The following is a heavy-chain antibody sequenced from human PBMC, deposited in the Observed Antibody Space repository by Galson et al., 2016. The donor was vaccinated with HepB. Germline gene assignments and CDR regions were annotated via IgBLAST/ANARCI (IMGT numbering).Heavy chain of an antibody. J-gene: IGHJ4*02. Sequence: SLRLSCAASGFTFSTFGMHWVRQAPGKGLEWVAVISYDGNNKHYADSVKGRFTISRDNSKSTLFLQMSSLRAEDTAVYYCAREDPNVAVAALDYWGQGTLVTVSS. CDR1: GFTFSTFG. CDR2: ISYDGNNK. D-gene: IGHD6-19*01. CDR3: AREDPNVAVAALDY. V-gene: IGHV3-30*03.